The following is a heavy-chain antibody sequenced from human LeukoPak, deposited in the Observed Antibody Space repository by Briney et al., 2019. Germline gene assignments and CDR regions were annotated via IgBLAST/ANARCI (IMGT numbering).Heavy chain of an antibody. CDR2: INPNSGGT. J-gene: IGHJ5*02. CDR3: PRAPLGYNWFDP. Sequence: ASVKVSCKASGYTFTGYYTHWVRQAPGQGLEWMGRINPNSGGTNYAQKFQGRVTMTKDTSISTGYMELSRLRSDDTAVYYCPRAPLGYNWFDPWGQGTLATVSS. V-gene: IGHV1-2*06. CDR1: GYTFTGYY.